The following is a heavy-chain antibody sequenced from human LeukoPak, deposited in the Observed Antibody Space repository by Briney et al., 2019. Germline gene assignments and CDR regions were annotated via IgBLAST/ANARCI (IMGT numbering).Heavy chain of an antibody. CDR1: GFTFSSYC. D-gene: IGHD3-10*01. CDR3: AREGGSGSYSGGFDY. V-gene: IGHV3-33*01. J-gene: IGHJ4*02. CDR2: IWYDGSNK. Sequence: PGGSLRLSCAASGFTFSSYCMHWVRQAPGKGLEWVAVIWYDGSNKYYADSVKGRFTISRDNSKNTLYLQMNSLRAEDTAVYYCAREGGSGSYSGGFDYWGQGTLVTVSS.